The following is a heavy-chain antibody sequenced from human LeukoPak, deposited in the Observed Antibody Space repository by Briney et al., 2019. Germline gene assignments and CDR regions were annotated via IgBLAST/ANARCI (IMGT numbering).Heavy chain of an antibody. CDR2: ISDGGGCT. CDR1: GFTFSIYP. J-gene: IGHJ4*02. CDR3: AKHGEAFCDSKTDY. V-gene: IGHV3-23*01. Sequence: GGPLSFSFPASGFTFSIYPLSWVRQPPGKGLEWFSVISDGGGCTYYADSVKGRFTTSRDNSKSTLYLQMNSLRAEDTAVYYCAKHGEAFCDSKTDYWGQGTLVTVSS. D-gene: IGHD3-10*01.